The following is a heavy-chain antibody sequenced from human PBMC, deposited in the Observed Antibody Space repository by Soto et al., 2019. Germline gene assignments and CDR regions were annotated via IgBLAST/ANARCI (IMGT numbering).Heavy chain of an antibody. CDR2: ISHDGSQR. D-gene: IGHD3-16*01. V-gene: IGHV3-30*03. CDR1: GFTFKNYA. J-gene: IGHJ6*02. Sequence: QVQLVESGGGVVQPGRSRRLSCAASGFTFKNYAMFWVRQAPGTGLEWVALISHDGSQRFYADSVKGRFTISREDSKSTGALQMICMRAEDTAIYYCARRSSFGGYGGYYCYGRDVRGQGTTVIVS. CDR3: ARRSSFGGYGGYYCYGRDV.